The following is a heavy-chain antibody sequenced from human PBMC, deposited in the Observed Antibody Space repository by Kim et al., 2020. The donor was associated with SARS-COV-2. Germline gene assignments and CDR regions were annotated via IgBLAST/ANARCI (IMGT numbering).Heavy chain of an antibody. Sequence: GGSLRLSCAASGFTFSSHSMAWVRQAPGKGQEWVSAVSGSGDKTYYAGSVKGRFTVSRDNLKNTLYLQMNSLRAEDTAIYYCAREAFFGELLTVDQWGQGTLVTVSS. J-gene: IGHJ4*02. D-gene: IGHD3-10*01. CDR2: VSGSGDKT. V-gene: IGHV3-23*01. CDR1: GFTFSSHS. CDR3: AREAFFGELLTVDQ.